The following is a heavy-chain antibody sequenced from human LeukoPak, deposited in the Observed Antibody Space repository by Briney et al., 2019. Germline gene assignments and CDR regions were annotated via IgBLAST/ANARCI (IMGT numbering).Heavy chain of an antibody. V-gene: IGHV3-30*04. CDR2: ISYDGSNN. J-gene: IGHJ4*02. CDR3: ARDRAVAGLFDY. D-gene: IGHD6-19*01. CDR1: GFTFSNYA. Sequence: GGSLRLSCAASGFTFSNYAMHWVRQAPGKGLEWVAVISYDGSNNYYADSVKGRFTISRDNSKNTLYLQMNSLRAEDTAVYYCARDRAVAGLFDYWGQGTLVTVSS.